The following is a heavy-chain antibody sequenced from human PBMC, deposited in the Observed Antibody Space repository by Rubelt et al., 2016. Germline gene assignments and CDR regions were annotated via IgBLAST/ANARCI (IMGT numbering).Heavy chain of an antibody. CDR2: IRYDGSNK. V-gene: IGHV3-30*02. Sequence: VHLVESGGDLVQPGGSLRLSCAASGFTFSSYGMHWVRQAPGKGLEWVAFIRYDGSNKYYADSVTGRFTISRDNSKNTLDLQMNSLRAEDTAVYYWAKDKVTGSSGRYLHHWGQGTLVTVSS. D-gene: IGHD6-19*01. CDR3: AKDKVTGSSGRYLHH. CDR1: GFTFSSYG. J-gene: IGHJ4*02.